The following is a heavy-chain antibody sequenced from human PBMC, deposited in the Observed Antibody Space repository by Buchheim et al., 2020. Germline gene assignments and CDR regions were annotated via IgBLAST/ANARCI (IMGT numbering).Heavy chain of an antibody. CDR3: ARDRGSGWSYYYYGLDV. Sequence: QVQLVESGGGVVQPGRSLRLSCAASGFTFSHYAVHWVRQAPGKGLEWVAVISHDGSTIYYEDSVKGRFTFSRDNSKKTLSLQMNSLRAEDTAVYYCARDRGSGWSYYYYGLDVWGQGTT. V-gene: IGHV3-30*04. D-gene: IGHD6-19*01. CDR2: ISHDGSTI. J-gene: IGHJ6*02. CDR1: GFTFSHYA.